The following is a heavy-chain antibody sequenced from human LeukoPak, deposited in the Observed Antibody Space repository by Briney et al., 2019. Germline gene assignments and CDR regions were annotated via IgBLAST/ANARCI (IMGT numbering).Heavy chain of an antibody. V-gene: IGHV4-4*07. Sequence: SETLSLTCTVSGGSISSYYWSWIRQPAGKGLEWIGRIYTSGRTNYNPSLKSRVTISVDKSKTQFSLKRSSVAAADTAVYYCARSLPGCSGGSCYAWYFDLWGRGTLVTVSS. J-gene: IGHJ2*01. D-gene: IGHD2-15*01. CDR2: IYTSGRT. CDR3: ARSLPGCSGGSCYAWYFDL. CDR1: GGSISSYY.